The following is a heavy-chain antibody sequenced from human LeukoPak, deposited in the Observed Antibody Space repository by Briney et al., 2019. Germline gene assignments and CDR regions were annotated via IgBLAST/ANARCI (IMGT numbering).Heavy chain of an antibody. CDR3: ARGPRDPTEYCSRGTCSPTYEV. D-gene: IGHD2-15*01. Sequence: GGSLRLSCAASGFTFSDYEMNWVRQAPGKGLEWISYISSSGRRTYYADSVKGRLSISRDNAKNSLHLQMNSLRADDTAIYYCARGPRDPTEYCSRGTCSPTYEVWGQGTLVTVSS. V-gene: IGHV3-48*03. J-gene: IGHJ4*02. CDR2: ISSSGRRT. CDR1: GFTFSDYE.